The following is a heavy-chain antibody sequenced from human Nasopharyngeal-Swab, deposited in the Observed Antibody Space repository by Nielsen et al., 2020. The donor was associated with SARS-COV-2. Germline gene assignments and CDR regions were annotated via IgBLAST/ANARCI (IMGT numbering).Heavy chain of an antibody. CDR3: AKSPGGWYGSGYYYYMDV. Sequence: GGSLRLSCATSGFTFTTYWMSWVRQAPGKGLEWVAVISYDGSNKYYADSVKGRFTISRDNSKNTLYLQMNSLRAEDTAVFYCAKSPGGWYGSGYYYYMDVWGKGTTVTVSS. CDR2: ISYDGSNK. CDR1: GFTFTTYW. D-gene: IGHD6-19*01. J-gene: IGHJ6*03. V-gene: IGHV3-30*18.